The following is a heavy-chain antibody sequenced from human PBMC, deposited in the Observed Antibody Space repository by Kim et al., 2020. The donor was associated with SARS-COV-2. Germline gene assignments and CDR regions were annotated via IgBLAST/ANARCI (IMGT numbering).Heavy chain of an antibody. D-gene: IGHD4-17*01. CDR3: ASLGGGYDYGIYYYYYGMDV. V-gene: IGHV4-39*01. J-gene: IGHJ6*02. CDR2: MYYSGST. Sequence: SETLSLTCTVSGGSISSSSYYWGWIRQPPGKGLEWIGSMYYSGSTYYNPSLKSRVTISVDTSKNQFSLKLSSVTAADTAVYYCASLGGGYDYGIYYYYYGMDVWGQGTTVTVSS. CDR1: GGSISSSSYY.